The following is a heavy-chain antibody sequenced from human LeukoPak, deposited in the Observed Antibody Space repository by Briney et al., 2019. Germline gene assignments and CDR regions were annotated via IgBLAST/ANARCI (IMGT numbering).Heavy chain of an antibody. Sequence: GGSLRLSCVASGVTLSNYAMSWARQAPGKGLEWVSGISSSGSGGNTYYADSVKGRFTISRDSSRNTLFLHMNSLRPEDTAVYFCVMGRAYNHWGRGTMVTVSS. CDR2: ISSSGSGGNT. J-gene: IGHJ4*03. D-gene: IGHD5-18*01. CDR1: GVTLSNYA. CDR3: VMGRAYNH. V-gene: IGHV3-23*01.